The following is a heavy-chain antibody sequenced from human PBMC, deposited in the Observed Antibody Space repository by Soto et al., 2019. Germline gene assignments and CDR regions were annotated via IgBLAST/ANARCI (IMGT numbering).Heavy chain of an antibody. Sequence: ASVKVSCKASGYTFTSYGISWVRQAPGQGLEWMGWISAYNGNTNYAQKLQGRVTMTTDTSTSTAYMELRSLRSDDTAVYYCARGDSSSWYYYYGMDVWGQGTTVTVSS. D-gene: IGHD6-13*01. CDR3: ARGDSSSWYYYYGMDV. CDR1: GYTFTSYG. CDR2: ISAYNGNT. J-gene: IGHJ6*02. V-gene: IGHV1-18*04.